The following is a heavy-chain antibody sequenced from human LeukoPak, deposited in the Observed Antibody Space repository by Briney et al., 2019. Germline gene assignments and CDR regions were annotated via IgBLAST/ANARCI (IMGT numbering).Heavy chain of an antibody. CDR3: ARRAMGGTSFDY. J-gene: IGHJ4*02. CDR1: GFTFSDYY. CDR2: ISSSSNTI. D-gene: IGHD1-26*01. V-gene: IGHV3-11*04. Sequence: PGGSLRLSCAASGFTFSDYYMTWVRQAPGKGLEWVSYISSSSNTIYYRDSVKGRLTVSRDNANKSLYPQMNNLRVEDTAVYYCARRAMGGTSFDYWGQGTLVTVSS.